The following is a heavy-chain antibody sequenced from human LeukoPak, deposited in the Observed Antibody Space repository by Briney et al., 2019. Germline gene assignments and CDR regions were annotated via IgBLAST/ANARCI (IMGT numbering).Heavy chain of an antibody. CDR2: IYYSGST. Sequence: SQTLSLTCTVSGGSISSGGYYWSWIRQHPGKGLEWIGYIYYSGSTYYNPSLKSRVTISVDTSKNQFSLKLSSVTAADTAVCYCARATYDPNWFDPWGQGILVTVSS. CDR3: ARATYDPNWFDP. CDR1: GGSISSGGYY. D-gene: IGHD5-12*01. V-gene: IGHV4-31*03. J-gene: IGHJ5*02.